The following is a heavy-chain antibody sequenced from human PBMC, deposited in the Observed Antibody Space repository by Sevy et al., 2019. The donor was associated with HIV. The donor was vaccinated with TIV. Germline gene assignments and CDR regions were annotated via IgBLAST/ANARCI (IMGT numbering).Heavy chain of an antibody. CDR3: AGEGCTKPHDY. CDR2: LSFGCGEI. CDR1: GFTFSKYS. Sequence: GVSLRLSCAASGFTFSKYSMSWVRQPPGKGLEWVSTLSFGCGEINHADSVKGRFTISRDNSKNSLYLKMNNLGAEDTAVYYCAGEGCTKPHDYWGQGTLVTVSS. V-gene: IGHV3-23*01. D-gene: IGHD2-8*01. J-gene: IGHJ4*02.